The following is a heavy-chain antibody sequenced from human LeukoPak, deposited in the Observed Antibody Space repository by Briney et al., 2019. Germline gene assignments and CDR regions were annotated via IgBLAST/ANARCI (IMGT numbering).Heavy chain of an antibody. Sequence: GGSLRLSCAASGFTFSSFWMSCVRQAPGKRLEWVANIKQDGSEKYYIDSVKGRFTISRDNAKMSLDLQMNSPRAEDTALYYCATTGHSSSWYYFDYWGRGTLLTVSS. CDR2: IKQDGSEK. CDR1: GFTFSSFW. CDR3: ATTGHSSSWYYFDY. D-gene: IGHD6-13*01. V-gene: IGHV3-7*01. J-gene: IGHJ4*02.